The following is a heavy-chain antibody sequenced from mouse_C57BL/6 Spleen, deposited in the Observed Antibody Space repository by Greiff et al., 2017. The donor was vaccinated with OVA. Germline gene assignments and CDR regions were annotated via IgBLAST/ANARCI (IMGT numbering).Heavy chain of an antibody. V-gene: IGHV1-52*01. CDR1: GYTFTSYW. J-gene: IGHJ3*01. Sequence: QVQLKQPGAELVRPGSSVKLSCKASGYTFTSYWMHWVKQRPIQGLEWIGNIDPSDSETHYNQKFKDKATLTVDKSSSTAYMQLSSLTSEDSAVYYCARSGYDGYSWFAYWGQGTLVTVSA. CDR2: IDPSDSET. CDR3: ARSGYDGYSWFAY. D-gene: IGHD2-3*01.